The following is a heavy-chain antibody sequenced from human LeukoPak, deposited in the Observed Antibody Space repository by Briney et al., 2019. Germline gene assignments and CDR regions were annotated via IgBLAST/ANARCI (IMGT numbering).Heavy chain of an antibody. CDR3: ARSPNPPIVVVPAALIYYYFDY. CDR2: IIPIFGTA. J-gene: IGHJ4*02. Sequence: GASVKVSCKASGGTFSSYAISWVRQAPGQGLEWMGGIIPIFGTANYAQKFQGRVTITADESTSTACMELSSLRSEDTAVYYCARSPNPPIVVVPAALIYYYFDYWGQGTLVTVSS. V-gene: IGHV1-69*01. CDR1: GGTFSSYA. D-gene: IGHD2-2*01.